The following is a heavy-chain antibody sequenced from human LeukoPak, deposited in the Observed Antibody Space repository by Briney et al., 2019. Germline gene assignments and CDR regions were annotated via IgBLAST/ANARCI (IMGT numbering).Heavy chain of an antibody. J-gene: IGHJ6*04. CDR3: AIFAGAVPGNLLL. Sequence: GGSLRLSCAASEFTSSAFWMTGVRRPPGKGLEGVANINKDGTEKEYVDSVKGRFSIFRDNAKNSVFLQMNSLRAEDTAVYYCAIFAGAVPGNLLLWGKGTTVIVSA. CDR2: INKDGTEK. CDR1: EFTSSAFW. V-gene: IGHV3-7*01. D-gene: IGHD2-8*02.